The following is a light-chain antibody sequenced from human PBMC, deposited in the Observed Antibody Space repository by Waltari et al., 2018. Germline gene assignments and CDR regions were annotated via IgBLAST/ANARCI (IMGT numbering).Light chain of an antibody. J-gene: IGLJ3*02. CDR1: SSNTGAGYS. CDR3: QSYDNRLSVVV. Sequence: QSVLTQPPSVSGAPGQRVTISCTGSSSNTGAGYSVHWYRQFLGTAPQLLIYGNTNRPSGVPDRFSGSKSDTSASLAITGLQAEDEADYYCQSYDNRLSVVVFGGGTKLTVL. CDR2: GNT. V-gene: IGLV1-40*01.